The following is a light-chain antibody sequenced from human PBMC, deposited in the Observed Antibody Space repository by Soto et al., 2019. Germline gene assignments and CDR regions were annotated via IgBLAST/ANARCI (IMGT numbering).Light chain of an antibody. CDR2: GNS. CDR3: QSYDSSLGGVV. Sequence: QSVLTQPPSVSGAPGQRVTISCTGSSSNIGAGYDVHWYQQVPGRAPKLLIYGNSNRPSGVPDRFSGSKSGTSASLAITGLQAEDEADYTCQSYDSSLGGVVFGGGTKLTVL. J-gene: IGLJ2*01. V-gene: IGLV1-40*01. CDR1: SSNIGAGYD.